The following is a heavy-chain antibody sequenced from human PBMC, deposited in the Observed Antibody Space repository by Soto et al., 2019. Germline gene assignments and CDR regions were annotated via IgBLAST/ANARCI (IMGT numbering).Heavy chain of an antibody. CDR2: TVVGSGNT. CDR1: GFTFTSSA. CDR3: AAGESAPTLYDILTGYRPLYYYYGMDV. Sequence: SVKVSCKASGFTFTSSAVQWVRQARGQRLEWIGWTVVGSGNTNYAQKFQERVTITRDMSTSTAYMELSSLRSEDTAVYYCAAGESAPTLYDILTGYRPLYYYYGMDVWGQGTTVTVS. V-gene: IGHV1-58*01. D-gene: IGHD3-9*01. J-gene: IGHJ6*02.